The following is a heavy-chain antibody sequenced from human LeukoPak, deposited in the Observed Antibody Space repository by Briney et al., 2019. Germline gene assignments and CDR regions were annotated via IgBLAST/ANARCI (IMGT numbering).Heavy chain of an antibody. V-gene: IGHV5-51*01. Sequence: GESMKISSKGAGYNFTNYWIGWGRQMPGGGVEWMGIIYPGDSDTRYSPSFQGQFTISADKSISTAYLQWSSLKASDTAVYYCARGEQIGIAAADPYYYYGIDVWGQGTTVTVSS. J-gene: IGHJ6*02. CDR1: GYNFTNYW. CDR3: ARGEQIGIAAADPYYYYGIDV. CDR2: IYPGDSDT. D-gene: IGHD6-13*01.